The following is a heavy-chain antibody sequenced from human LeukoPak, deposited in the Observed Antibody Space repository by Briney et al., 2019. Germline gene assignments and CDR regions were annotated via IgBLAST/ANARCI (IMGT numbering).Heavy chain of an antibody. CDR2: IYYSGST. CDR3: AGRQGYYYYGMDV. J-gene: IGHJ6*02. V-gene: IGHV4-59*01. Sequence: SETLSLTCAVYGGSFSGYYWSWIRQPPGKGLEWIGYIYYSGSTNYNPSLKSRVTISVDTSKNQFSLKLSSVTAADTAVYYCAGRQGYYYYGMDVWGQGTTVTVSS. CDR1: GGSFSGYY.